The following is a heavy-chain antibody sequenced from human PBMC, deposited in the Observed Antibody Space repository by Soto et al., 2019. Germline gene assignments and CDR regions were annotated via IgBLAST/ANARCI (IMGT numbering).Heavy chain of an antibody. V-gene: IGHV5-10-1*01. J-gene: IGHJ6*02. Sequence: GESLKISCKGSGYSFTSYWISWVRQMPGKGLEWMGRIDPSDSYTNYSPSFQGHVTISADKSISTAYLQWSSLKASDTAMYYCARVGGYCTNGVCSGGMDVWGQGTTVTVSS. CDR1: GYSFTSYW. D-gene: IGHD2-8*01. CDR2: IDPSDSYT. CDR3: ARVGGYCTNGVCSGGMDV.